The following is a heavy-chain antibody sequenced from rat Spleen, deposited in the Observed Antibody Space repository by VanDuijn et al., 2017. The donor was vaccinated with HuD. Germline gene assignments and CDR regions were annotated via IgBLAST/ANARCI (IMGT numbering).Heavy chain of an antibody. V-gene: IGHV5-29*01. CDR1: GFTFSDYG. CDR2: ISYGDNSGHSST. Sequence: EVQLVESGGGLVQPGRSLKLSCAASGFTFSDYGVAWVRQAPTKGLEWVATISYGDNSGHSSTYYRDSVKGRFTISRDNAKSTRSLQMDSLRSEDTATYYCATSARGFAYWGQGTLVTVSS. CDR3: ATSARGFAY. J-gene: IGHJ3*01.